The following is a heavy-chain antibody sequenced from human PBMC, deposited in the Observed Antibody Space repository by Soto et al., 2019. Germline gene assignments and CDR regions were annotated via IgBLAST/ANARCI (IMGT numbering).Heavy chain of an antibody. CDR1: GFTFSSYA. CDR2: ISGSGGST. J-gene: IGHJ4*02. D-gene: IGHD3-3*01. CDR3: AKDRTGYYDFWSGYYGY. Sequence: SLRLSCAASGFTFSSYAMSWVRQAPGKGLEWVSAISGSGGSTYYADSVKGRFTISRDNSKNTLYLQMNSLRAEDTAVYYCAKDRTGYYDFWSGYYGYWGQGTLVTVSS. V-gene: IGHV3-23*01.